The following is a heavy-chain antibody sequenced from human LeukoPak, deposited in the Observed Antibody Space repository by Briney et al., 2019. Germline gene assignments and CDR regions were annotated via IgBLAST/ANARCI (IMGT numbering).Heavy chain of an antibody. Sequence: GGSPRLSCAASGFTFSGSAMHWVRQASGKGLEWVGRIRSKANSYATAYAASVKGRFTISRDDSKNTAYLQMNSLKTEDTAVYYCTRHDEEQWLVLDYWGQGTLVTVSS. D-gene: IGHD6-19*01. V-gene: IGHV3-73*01. CDR1: GFTFSGSA. J-gene: IGHJ4*02. CDR2: IRSKANSYAT. CDR3: TRHDEEQWLVLDY.